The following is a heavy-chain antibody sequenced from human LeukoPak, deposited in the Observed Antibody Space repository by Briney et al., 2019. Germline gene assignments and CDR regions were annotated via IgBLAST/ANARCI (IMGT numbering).Heavy chain of an antibody. Sequence: GGSLRLSCAASGFTVSSTYMSWVRQAPGKGLEWVSVIYSGGSTYYADSVKGRFTISRDNSKNTLYLQMNSLRAEDTAVYYCARDMGGNSFDIWGQGTMVTVSS. D-gene: IGHD3-16*01. V-gene: IGHV3-66*01. CDR3: ARDMGGNSFDI. CDR1: GFTVSSTY. J-gene: IGHJ3*02. CDR2: IYSGGST.